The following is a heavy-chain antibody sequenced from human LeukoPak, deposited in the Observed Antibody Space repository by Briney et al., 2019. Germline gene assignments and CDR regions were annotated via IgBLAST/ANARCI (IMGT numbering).Heavy chain of an antibody. CDR2: FHSGGSS. Sequence: HPGGSLRLSCAASGFTVSSDYVSWVRQAPGEGLEWVSVFHSGGSSYYADSVKGRVTSSRDNSKNTVYLQMSSLRTEDTAVYYCARGAKAAAYDVFDLWGQGTMVTVSS. CDR3: ARGAKAAAYDVFDL. V-gene: IGHV3-53*05. D-gene: IGHD3-16*01. CDR1: GFTVSSDY. J-gene: IGHJ3*01.